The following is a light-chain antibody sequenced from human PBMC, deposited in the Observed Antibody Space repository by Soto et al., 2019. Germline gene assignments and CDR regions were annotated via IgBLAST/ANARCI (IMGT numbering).Light chain of an antibody. V-gene: IGLV2-11*01. CDR3: HV. CDR2: NVK. CDR1: SSDVWSYDY. Sequence: QSVLIQPPSVSGSRGQSVTISCTGTSSDVWSYDYVSWYRQHPGTAPKPMIYNVKTQPSGVPGRFSGSKSGDTASMTLSGLRGEDEADFPSHVFETGTKVTVL. J-gene: IGLJ1*01.